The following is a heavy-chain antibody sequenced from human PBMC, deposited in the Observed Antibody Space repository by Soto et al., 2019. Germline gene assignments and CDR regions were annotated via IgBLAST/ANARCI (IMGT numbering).Heavy chain of an antibody. V-gene: IGHV1-69*13. J-gene: IGHJ5*02. CDR1: GGTFSSYA. CDR3: ARICGGDCHWDHNWFDP. Sequence: ASVKVSCKASGGTFSSYAISWVRQAPGQGLEWMGGIIPIFGTANYAQKFQGRVTITADESTSTAYMELSSLRSEDTAVYYCARICGGDCHWDHNWFDPWGQGTLVTVSS. D-gene: IGHD2-21*02. CDR2: IIPIFGTA.